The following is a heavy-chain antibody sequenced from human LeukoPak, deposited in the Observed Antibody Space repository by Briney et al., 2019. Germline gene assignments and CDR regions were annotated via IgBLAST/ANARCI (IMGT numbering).Heavy chain of an antibody. CDR1: GYTFTSNY. CDR3: ARRGYSYGSDY. J-gene: IGHJ4*02. V-gene: IGHV1-46*01. D-gene: IGHD5-18*01. Sequence: ASVKVSCKASGYTFTSNYMHWVRQAPGQGLEWMGIINPSGGSTSYAQKFQGRVTMTRDTSTSTVYMELSSLRSEDTAVYYCARRGYSYGSDYWGQGTLVTVSS. CDR2: INPSGGST.